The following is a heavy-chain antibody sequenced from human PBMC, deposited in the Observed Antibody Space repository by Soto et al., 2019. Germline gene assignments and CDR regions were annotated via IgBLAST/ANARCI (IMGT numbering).Heavy chain of an antibody. Sequence: ASVNVSCKASGYTFTSYGISWVRQAPGQGLEWMGWISAYNGNTNYAQKLQGRVTMTTDTSTSTAYMELRSLRSDDTAVYYCARGGPGDFWSGYLSEYWGKGTLVIVSS. J-gene: IGHJ4*02. V-gene: IGHV1-18*01. CDR2: ISAYNGNT. D-gene: IGHD3-3*01. CDR3: ARGGPGDFWSGYLSEY. CDR1: GYTFTSYG.